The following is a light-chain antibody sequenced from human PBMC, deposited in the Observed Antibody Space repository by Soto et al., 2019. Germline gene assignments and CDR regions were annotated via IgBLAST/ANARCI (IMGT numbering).Light chain of an antibody. J-gene: IGLJ3*02. V-gene: IGLV1-40*01. CDR3: QSFDDSLSAWV. CDR1: SSNIGAGND. Sequence: QSVLTQPPSVSGAPGQRVTISCTGSSSNIGAGNDVHWYQQLPTTAPQLLIHGNSNRPSGVPDRFSVSQSGTSASLAIAGLQAEDEADYYCQSFDDSLSAWVFGGGTKLTVL. CDR2: GNS.